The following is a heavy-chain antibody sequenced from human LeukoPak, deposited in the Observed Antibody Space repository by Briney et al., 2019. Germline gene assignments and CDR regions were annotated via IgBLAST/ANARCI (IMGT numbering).Heavy chain of an antibody. CDR3: AIEGHDYYDSSTPNDAFDI. Sequence: KTSETLSLTCTVSGGSISSYYWSWIRQPAGKGLEWIGRIYTSGSTNYNPSLKSRVTMSVDTSKNQFSLKLSSATAADTAVYYCAIEGHDYYDSSTPNDAFDIWGQGTMVTVSS. D-gene: IGHD3-22*01. CDR2: IYTSGST. CDR1: GGSISSYY. V-gene: IGHV4-4*07. J-gene: IGHJ3*02.